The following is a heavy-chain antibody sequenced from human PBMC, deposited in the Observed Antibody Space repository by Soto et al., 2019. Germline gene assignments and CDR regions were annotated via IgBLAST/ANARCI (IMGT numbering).Heavy chain of an antibody. V-gene: IGHV3-30-3*01. D-gene: IGHD6-6*01. CDR3: ASDQYSSSSYFDY. J-gene: IGHJ4*02. CDR1: GFTFSSYA. Sequence: QVQLVESGGGVVQPGRSLRLTCAASGFTFSSYAMHWVRQAPGKGLEWVAVISYDGSNKYYADSVKGRFTISRDNSKNTLYLQMNRLRAQDTAVYYCASDQYSSSSYFDYWRQGTLVTVSS. CDR2: ISYDGSNK.